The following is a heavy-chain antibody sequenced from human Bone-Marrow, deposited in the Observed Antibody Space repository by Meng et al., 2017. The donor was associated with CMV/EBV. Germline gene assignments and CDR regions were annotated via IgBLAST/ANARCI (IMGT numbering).Heavy chain of an antibody. J-gene: IGHJ3*02. D-gene: IGHD3-3*01. CDR2: IKQDGSEK. CDR1: GFTFSSYE. CDR3: ARKSSLEYYDFWSGYYAGAFDI. Sequence: GESLKISCAASGFTFSSYEMNWVRQAPGKGLEWVANIKQDGSEKYYVDSVKGRFTISRDNAKNSLYLQMNSLRAEDTAVYYCARKSSLEYYDFWSGYYAGAFDIWGQGTMVTVSS. V-gene: IGHV3-7*01.